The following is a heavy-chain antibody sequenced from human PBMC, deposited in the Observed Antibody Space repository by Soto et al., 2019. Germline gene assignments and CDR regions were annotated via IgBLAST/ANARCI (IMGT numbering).Heavy chain of an antibody. D-gene: IGHD1-26*01. CDR2: ISYSGST. J-gene: IGHJ4*02. V-gene: IGHV4-59*08. CDR1: GGSISGYY. CDR3: ARLGGSYAVPHFDY. Sequence: SETLSLTCTVSGGSISGYYWNWIRQSPEKGLEYIGYISYSGSTNYNPSLKSRVTTSLDTSKNQFSLKLSSVTAADTAVYYCARLGGSYAVPHFDYWGQGTLVTVSS.